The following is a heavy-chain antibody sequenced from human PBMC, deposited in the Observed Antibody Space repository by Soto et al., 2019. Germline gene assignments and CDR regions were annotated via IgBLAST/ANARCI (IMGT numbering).Heavy chain of an antibody. CDR1: GGTFSSYA. D-gene: IGHD4-17*01. CDR3: AGHTVTTRGVYYYYYGMDV. V-gene: IGHV1-69*12. CDR2: IIPIFGTA. J-gene: IGHJ6*02. Sequence: QVQLVQSGAEVKKPGSSVKVSCKASGGTFSSYAISWVRQAPGQGLEWMGGIIPIFGTANYAQKFQGRVTITADESTSTAYMGLSSLRSEDTAVYYCAGHTVTTRGVYYYYYGMDVWGQGTTVTVSS.